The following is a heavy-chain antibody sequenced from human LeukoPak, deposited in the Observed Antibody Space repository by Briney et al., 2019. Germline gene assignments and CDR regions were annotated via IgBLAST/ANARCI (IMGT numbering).Heavy chain of an antibody. Sequence: GGSLRLSCAASGFTFSSYSMNWVRQAPGKGLEWVSSISSSSSYIYYADSVKGRFTISRDNAKNSLYLQMNSLRAEDTAVYYCARVHYYGSGSLRSYYYYYMDVWGKGTTVTVSS. CDR3: ARVHYYGSGSLRSYYYYYMDV. CDR1: GFTFSSYS. J-gene: IGHJ6*03. V-gene: IGHV3-21*01. D-gene: IGHD3-10*01. CDR2: ISSSSSYI.